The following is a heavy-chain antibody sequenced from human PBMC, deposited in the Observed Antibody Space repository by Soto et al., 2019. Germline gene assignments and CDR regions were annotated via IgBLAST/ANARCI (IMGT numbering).Heavy chain of an antibody. CDR2: IYYSGST. J-gene: IGHJ6*02. CDR1: GGSISSYY. V-gene: IGHV4-59*01. D-gene: IGHD5-18*01. Sequence: SATLSLTCTAPGGSISSYYWSWIRQPPGKGLEWIGYIYYSGSTNYNPSLKSRVTISVDTSKNQFSLKLSSVTAADTAVYYCARDSGEDVDTAMEGGYYYYGMDVWGQGTTVTVSS. CDR3: ARDSGEDVDTAMEGGYYYYGMDV.